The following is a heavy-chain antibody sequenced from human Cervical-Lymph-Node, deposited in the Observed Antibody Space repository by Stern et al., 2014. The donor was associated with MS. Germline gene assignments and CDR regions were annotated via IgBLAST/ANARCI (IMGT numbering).Heavy chain of an antibody. CDR3: ARPGDDTAKYGLDV. Sequence: EVQLVESGAEVKKPGESLKISCKGSGYSFATYWIGWGRQMPGNGLERMGTIYPGDSDTRYSPSFQGQVTISADKSISTAYLHWSSLKASDTAMYYCARPGDDTAKYGLDVWGQGTTVTVSS. D-gene: IGHD5-18*01. CDR2: IYPGDSDT. CDR1: GYSFATYW. J-gene: IGHJ6*02. V-gene: IGHV5-51*03.